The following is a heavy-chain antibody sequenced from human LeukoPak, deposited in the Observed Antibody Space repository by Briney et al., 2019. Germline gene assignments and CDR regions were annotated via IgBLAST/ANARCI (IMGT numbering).Heavy chain of an antibody. CDR1: GGSFSDYY. V-gene: IGHV4-34*01. CDR3: ARGRQDVNMILVVMAGVSYYLDV. D-gene: IGHD3-22*01. J-gene: IGHJ6*03. Sequence: SETLSLTCAVYGGSFSDYYWTWIRQTPGKGLEWFGEMSPSGSSNYNPSLKSRVTMSVDTSKNQFSLKLRSVTAADTAVYYCARGRQDVNMILVVMAGVSYYLDVWSKGTTVTVS. CDR2: MSPSGSS.